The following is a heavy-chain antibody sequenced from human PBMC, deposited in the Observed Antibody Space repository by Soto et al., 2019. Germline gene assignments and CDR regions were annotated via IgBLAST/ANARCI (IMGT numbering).Heavy chain of an antibody. J-gene: IGHJ6*02. V-gene: IGHV5-10-1*01. Sequence: HGESLKISCQASGYTFSAFWITWVRQMPGKGLEWMATIDPRDSYSNYSLSFQGHVTISADMSIGPAYLHWSTLEASDTAIYYCASLSTASCTNTTSQHYYGMDDGGQGTTVTVSS. CDR3: ASLSTASCTNTTSQHYYGMDD. CDR1: GYTFSAFW. CDR2: IDPRDSYS. D-gene: IGHD2-2*01.